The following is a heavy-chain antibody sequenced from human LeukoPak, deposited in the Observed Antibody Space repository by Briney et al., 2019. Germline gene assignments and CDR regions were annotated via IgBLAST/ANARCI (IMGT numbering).Heavy chain of an antibody. J-gene: IGHJ4*02. V-gene: IGHV3-30*04. CDR2: ISYDGSNK. CDR1: GFTFSSYA. CDR3: AGCFRLERYFNY. D-gene: IGHD1-1*01. Sequence: GGSLRLSCAASGFTFSSYAMHWVRQAPGKGLEWVAVISYDGSNKYYADSVKGQFTISRDNSKNTLYLQMNSLSPEDTAVYYCAGCFRLERYFNYWGQGTLVTVSS.